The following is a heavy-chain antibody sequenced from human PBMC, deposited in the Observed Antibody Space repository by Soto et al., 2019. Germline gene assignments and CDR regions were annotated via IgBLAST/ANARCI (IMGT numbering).Heavy chain of an antibody. CDR1: GFTFSSYS. D-gene: IGHD3-22*01. J-gene: IGHJ4*02. V-gene: IGHV3-21*01. Sequence: PGGSLRLSCAASGFTFSSYSMNWVRQAPGKGLEWVSSIISSSSYIYYADSVKGRFTISRDNAKNSLYLQMNSLRAEDTAVYYCARIIEESSYYYDSSGYPRTSYYFDYWGQGTLVTVSS. CDR3: ARIIEESSYYYDSSGYPRTSYYFDY. CDR2: IISSSSYI.